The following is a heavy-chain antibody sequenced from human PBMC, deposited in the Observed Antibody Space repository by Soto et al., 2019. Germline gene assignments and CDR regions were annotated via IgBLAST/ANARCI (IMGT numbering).Heavy chain of an antibody. J-gene: IGHJ4*02. Sequence: ASVKVSCKASGYTFTSYFMHWVRQAPGQGLEWMGIINPSGGSTSYAQKFQGRVTMTRDTSTSTVYMELSSLRSEDTAVYYCARGGHNRRYCTNGVCYDPFEFWGQGTLVTVS. D-gene: IGHD2-8*01. CDR2: INPSGGST. V-gene: IGHV1-46*01. CDR3: ARGGHNRRYCTNGVCYDPFEF. CDR1: GYTFTSYF.